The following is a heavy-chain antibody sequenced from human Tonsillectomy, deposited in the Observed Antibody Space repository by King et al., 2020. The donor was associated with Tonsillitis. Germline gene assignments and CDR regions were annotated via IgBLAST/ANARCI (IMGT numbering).Heavy chain of an antibody. J-gene: IGHJ4*02. Sequence: QLVQSGAEVKEPGASVKVSCKASGYTFTNYAMHWVRQAPGQRLEWVGWINVGNGNTEFSQKFQGRVTIARDTSASTAYMELSSLRSEDTAVYYCARGTVAAPSLDYFDYWGQGTLVTVSS. CDR2: INVGNGNT. D-gene: IGHD6-13*01. CDR3: ARGTVAAPSLDYFDY. CDR1: GYTFTNYA. V-gene: IGHV1-3*01.